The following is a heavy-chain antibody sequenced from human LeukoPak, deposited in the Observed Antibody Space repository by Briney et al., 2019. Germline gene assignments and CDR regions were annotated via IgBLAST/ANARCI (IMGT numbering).Heavy chain of an antibody. V-gene: IGHV1-69*13. D-gene: IGHD3-22*01. Sequence: SVKVSCKASGGTFSSYAISWVRQAPGQGLEWMGGIIPIFGTANYAQKFQGRVTITAGESTNTAYMELSSLRSEDTAVYYCARGPHYDSSGYYRFDYWGQGTLVTVSS. CDR1: GGTFSSYA. CDR3: ARGPHYDSSGYYRFDY. CDR2: IIPIFGTA. J-gene: IGHJ4*02.